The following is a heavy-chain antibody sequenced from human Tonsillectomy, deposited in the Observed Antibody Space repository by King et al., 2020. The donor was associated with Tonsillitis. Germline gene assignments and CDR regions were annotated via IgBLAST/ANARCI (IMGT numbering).Heavy chain of an antibody. CDR3: ARGTRGSYYDFDI. Sequence: TLKESGPALVKPTQTLTLTCTFSGFSLSTGAMCVSWIRQSPGKALEWLARIDWDDDKYYSTYLKTRLTISKDTSKNQVVLTMTNMDPVDTATYYCARGTRGSYYDFDIWGQGTMVTVSS. CDR1: GFSLSTGAMC. D-gene: IGHD1-26*01. V-gene: IGHV2-70*11. J-gene: IGHJ3*02. CDR2: IDWDDDK.